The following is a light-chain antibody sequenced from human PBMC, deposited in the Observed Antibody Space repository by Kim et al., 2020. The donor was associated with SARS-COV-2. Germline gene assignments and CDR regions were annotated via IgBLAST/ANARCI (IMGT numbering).Light chain of an antibody. CDR3: QQLKRYPLT. J-gene: IGKJ4*01. V-gene: IGKV1-9*01. Sequence: ASVGDRVTITCRASQDIDSYLGWYQQKVGKAPKLLIYAASTLQSGVPSRFSGSGSGTDFTLTISSLQPEDFATYYCQQLKRYPLTFGGGTKVDIK. CDR1: QDIDSY. CDR2: AAS.